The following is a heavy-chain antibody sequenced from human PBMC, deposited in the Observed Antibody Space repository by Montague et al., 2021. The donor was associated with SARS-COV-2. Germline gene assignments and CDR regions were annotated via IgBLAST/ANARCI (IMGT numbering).Heavy chain of an antibody. Sequence: SETLSLTCAVYGGSFNDYYWSWIRQPPGKGLEWIGEINHGGSTNYSPSLKSRVTISADTSKNQFSLKLRSVTAADTANYYCARGHQGLTMLVVVMIGAEYYFDHWGQGSLVTVSS. CDR2: INHGGST. CDR1: GGSFNDYY. V-gene: IGHV4-34*01. CDR3: ARGHQGLTMLVVVMIGAEYYFDH. D-gene: IGHD3-22*01. J-gene: IGHJ4*02.